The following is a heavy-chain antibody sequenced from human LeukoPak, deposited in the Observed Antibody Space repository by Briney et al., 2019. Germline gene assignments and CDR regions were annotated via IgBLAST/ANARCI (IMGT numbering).Heavy chain of an antibody. CDR1: GGSFSGYY. CDR3: ASLTYYYDSSGYYYLDYFDY. J-gene: IGHJ4*02. V-gene: IGHV4-34*01. Sequence: SETLSLTCAVYGGSFSGYYWSWIRQPPGKGLEWIGEINHSGSTNYNPSLKSRVTISVDTSKNQFSLKLSSVTAADTAVYYCASLTYYYDSSGYYYLDYFDYWGQGTLVTVSS. CDR2: INHSGST. D-gene: IGHD3-22*01.